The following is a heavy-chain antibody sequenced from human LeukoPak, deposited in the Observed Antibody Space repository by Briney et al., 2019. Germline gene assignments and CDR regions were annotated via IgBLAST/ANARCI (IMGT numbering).Heavy chain of an antibody. Sequence: SQTLSLTCAISGDSVSSNSAAWNWIRQSPSRGLEWLGRTYYRSKWYNDYAVSVKSRITINPDTSKNQFSLQLNSVTPEDTAVYYCARFSRIHPPRSRHCSSTSCYAGGPDYWGQGTLVTVSS. J-gene: IGHJ4*02. CDR1: GDSVSSNSAA. CDR2: TYYRSKWYN. V-gene: IGHV6-1*01. D-gene: IGHD2-2*01. CDR3: ARFSRIHPPRSRHCSSTSCYAGGPDY.